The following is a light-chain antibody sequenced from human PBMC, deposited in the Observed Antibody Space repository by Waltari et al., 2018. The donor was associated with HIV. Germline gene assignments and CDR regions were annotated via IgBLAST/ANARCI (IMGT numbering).Light chain of an antibody. CDR1: SSDVGGYNF. CDR3: YSYTNSHTRV. V-gene: IGLV2-14*01. J-gene: IGLJ1*01. Sequence: QSALTQPASVSGFPGQSITISCTGTSSDVGGYNFVSWYQQHPGKAPKLVIYEVTNRPSGVSNRFAGSKSGTTASLTISGLQAEDEADYYCYSYTNSHTRVFGTGTKVTVL. CDR2: EVT.